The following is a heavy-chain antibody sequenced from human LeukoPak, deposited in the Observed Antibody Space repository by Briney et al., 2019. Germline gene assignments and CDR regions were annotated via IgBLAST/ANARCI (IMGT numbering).Heavy chain of an antibody. J-gene: IGHJ4*02. D-gene: IGHD6-13*01. CDR2: INSDGSST. Sequence: GGSLRLSCAASGFTFSSDWMHWVRQAPGKGLVWVSRINSDGSSTSYADSVKGRFTISRDNAKNTLYLQMNSLRAEDTAVYYCAREDLIAAPGNFDYWGQGTLVTVSS. CDR1: GFTFSSDW. V-gene: IGHV3-74*01. CDR3: AREDLIAAPGNFDY.